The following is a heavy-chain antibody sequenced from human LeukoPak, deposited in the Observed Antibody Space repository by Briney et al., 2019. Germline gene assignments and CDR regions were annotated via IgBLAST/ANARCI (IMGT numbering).Heavy chain of an antibody. CDR1: GGSISTYY. J-gene: IGHJ4*02. V-gene: IGHV4-59*08. Sequence: SETLSLTCTVSGGSISTYYWSWIRQPPGKGLEWIGYNYYSGSTKSNPSLKSRVTISVDTSKNQFSLKLSSVTAADTAVYYCARHGGDWVFDYWGQGTLVTVSS. CDR3: ARHGGDWVFDY. D-gene: IGHD2-21*02. CDR2: NYYSGST.